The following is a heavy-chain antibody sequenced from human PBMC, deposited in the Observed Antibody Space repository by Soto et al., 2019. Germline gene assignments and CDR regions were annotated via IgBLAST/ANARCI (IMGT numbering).Heavy chain of an antibody. D-gene: IGHD6-13*01. Sequence: SETLPLTCDVYGVYFSGYYWSWIRQPPGKGLEWIGEINHSGSTNYNPSLKSRVTISVDTSKNQFSLKLSSVTAADTAVYYCARRIADRGAYNWFDPWGQGTLVTVSS. J-gene: IGHJ5*02. V-gene: IGHV4-34*01. CDR2: INHSGST. CDR3: ARRIADRGAYNWFDP. CDR1: GVYFSGYY.